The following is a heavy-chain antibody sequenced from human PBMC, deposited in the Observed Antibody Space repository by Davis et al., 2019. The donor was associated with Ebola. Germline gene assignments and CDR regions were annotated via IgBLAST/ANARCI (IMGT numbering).Heavy chain of an antibody. CDR3: ARDPTYYDYVWGSYRYFDY. Sequence: GESLKISCAASGFTFSDYMSWIRQAPGKGLEWVSYISSSSSYTNYADSVKGRFTISRDNAKNSLYLQMNSLRDEDTAVYYCARDPTYYDYVWGSYRYFDYWGQGTLVTVSS. D-gene: IGHD3-16*02. J-gene: IGHJ4*02. CDR2: ISSSSSYT. V-gene: IGHV3-11*06. CDR1: GFTFSDY.